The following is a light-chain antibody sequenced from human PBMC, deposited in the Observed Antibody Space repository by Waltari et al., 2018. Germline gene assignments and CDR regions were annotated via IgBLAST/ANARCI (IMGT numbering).Light chain of an antibody. Sequence: QSALTQPPSASGSPGQSVAISCTGTSRDIGRYNLVSWYQQDPGKAPKLIVYDVTKRPSGVPDRFSGSKSGNTASLIVSGLQAGDEADYYCSSYAGSGTVVFGGGTKLTVL. CDR1: SRDIGRYNL. CDR2: DVT. V-gene: IGLV2-8*01. CDR3: SSYAGSGTVV. J-gene: IGLJ2*01.